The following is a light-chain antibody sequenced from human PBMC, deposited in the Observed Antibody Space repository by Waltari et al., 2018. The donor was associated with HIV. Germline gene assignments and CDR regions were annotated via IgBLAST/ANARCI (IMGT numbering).Light chain of an antibody. Sequence: QSALTQPASVSGSPGQSITISCTGTTSDVGSYNLVSWFQQHPGKAPKLIIFDISKRPSGVSSRFSGSKSGITASLTVSGLQAEDESHYFCCSYAGSGTWVFGGGTKLTVL. J-gene: IGLJ3*02. CDR1: TSDVGSYNL. CDR2: DIS. CDR3: CSYAGSGTWV. V-gene: IGLV2-23*02.